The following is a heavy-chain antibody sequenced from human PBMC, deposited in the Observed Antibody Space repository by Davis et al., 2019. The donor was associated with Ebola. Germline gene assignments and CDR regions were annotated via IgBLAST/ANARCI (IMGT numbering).Heavy chain of an antibody. CDR3: AKDTSNIWFDI. Sequence: GESLKISCAASGFVFRNYVMSWVRQAPGKGLEWVPTLGTSADTYYADSVKGRFTTSRDNSKNTLYLQMNGLRVEDTAMYYCAKDTSNIWFDIWGQGTNVTVSS. J-gene: IGHJ3*02. CDR1: GFVFRNYV. CDR2: LGTSADT. V-gene: IGHV3-23*01. D-gene: IGHD1-26*01.